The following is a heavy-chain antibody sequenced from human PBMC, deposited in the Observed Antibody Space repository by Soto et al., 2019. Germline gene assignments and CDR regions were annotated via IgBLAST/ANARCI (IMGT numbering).Heavy chain of an antibody. D-gene: IGHD2-2*02. CDR3: ARQVPAAIRLGWFDP. Sequence: SETLSLTCAVYGASLSDNYCNWLRQPPGKGLEWIGEINHSGNTNYNPSLRSRVTISIDTSKNQLSLNLRSVSAADTAVYYCARQVPAAIRLGWFDPWGQGTLVTVSS. J-gene: IGHJ5*02. CDR2: INHSGNT. CDR1: GASLSDNY. V-gene: IGHV4-34*01.